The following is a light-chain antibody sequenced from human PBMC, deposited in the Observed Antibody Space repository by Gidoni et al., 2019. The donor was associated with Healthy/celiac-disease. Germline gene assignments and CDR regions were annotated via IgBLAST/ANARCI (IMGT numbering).Light chain of an antibody. J-gene: IGKJ4*01. CDR3: QQYDNLPLT. CDR1: QDISNY. CDR2: DAS. V-gene: IGKV1-33*01. Sequence: DIQMTQSPSSLSASVGDRVTITCQASQDISNYLNWYQQKPGKAPKLLIYDASHLETGVPSRCSGSGSGTDFTFTISSLQPEDIATYYCQQYDNLPLTFGGXTKVEIK.